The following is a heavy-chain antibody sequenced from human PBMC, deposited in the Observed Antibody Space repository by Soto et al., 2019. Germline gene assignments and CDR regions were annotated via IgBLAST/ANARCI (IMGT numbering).Heavy chain of an antibody. CDR3: ARGVQPSYYFDY. D-gene: IGHD2-2*01. J-gene: IGHJ4*02. V-gene: IGHV1-69*06. Sequence: SVKVSFKASGGTFSSYAISWLRQAPGQGLEWMGGIIPIFGTANYAQKFQGRVTITADKSTSTAYMELSSLRSEDTAVYYCARGVQPSYYFDYWGQGTLVTVSS. CDR1: GGTFSSYA. CDR2: IIPIFGTA.